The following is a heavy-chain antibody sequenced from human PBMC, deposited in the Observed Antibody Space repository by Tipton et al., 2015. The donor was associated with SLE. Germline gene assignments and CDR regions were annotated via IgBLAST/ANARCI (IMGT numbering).Heavy chain of an antibody. CDR2: ISYDGSNK. V-gene: IGHV3-30*04. CDR1: GFTFSSYA. CDR3: AKDRGGDYVAFDY. J-gene: IGHJ4*02. Sequence: SLRLSCAASGFTFSSYAMHWVRQAPGKGLEWVAVISYDGSNKYYADSVKGRFTISRDNSKNTLYLQMNSLRAEDTAVYYCAKDRGGDYVAFDYWGQGTLVTVSS. D-gene: IGHD4-17*01.